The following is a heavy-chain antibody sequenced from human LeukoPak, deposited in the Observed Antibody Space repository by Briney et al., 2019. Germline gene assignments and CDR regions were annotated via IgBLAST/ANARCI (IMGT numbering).Heavy chain of an antibody. CDR2: FDPEDGET. D-gene: IGHD3-3*01. Sequence: GASVKVSCKVSGYTLTELSMHWVRQAPGKGLEWMGGFDPEDGETIYAQKFQGRVTMTEDTSTDTAYMELSSLRSEDTAVYYCATAKFLEWLLLTWGQGTLVTVSS. CDR1: GYTLTELS. V-gene: IGHV1-24*01. J-gene: IGHJ5*02. CDR3: ATAKFLEWLLLT.